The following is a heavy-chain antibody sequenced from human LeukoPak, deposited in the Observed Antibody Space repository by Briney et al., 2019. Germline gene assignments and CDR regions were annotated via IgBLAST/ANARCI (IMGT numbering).Heavy chain of an antibody. CDR3: ARHVYGRHQLQSYHFDY. D-gene: IGHD5-24*01. CDR2: MYKSGST. Sequence: SETLSLTCDVSGYSISSGHYWGWIRQSPGKGLEWIASMYKSGSTYFKSSLKSRVTISLDTPKNQFSLTLNSVTAADTAIYSCARHVYGRHQLQSYHFDYWGQGILVTVSS. V-gene: IGHV4-38-2*01. CDR1: GYSISSGHY. J-gene: IGHJ4*02.